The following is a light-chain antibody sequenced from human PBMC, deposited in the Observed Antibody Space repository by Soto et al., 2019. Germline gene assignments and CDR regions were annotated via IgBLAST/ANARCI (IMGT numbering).Light chain of an antibody. Sequence: QSPTSVSASVGDRVTITCRASQVISSWLAWYQQKPGKAPNLLIYAASSLQSGVPSRFSGSGSGTSFTLTITNLQPEDFATYYCQSYSFPLTFGPGTKVDIK. CDR1: QVISSW. CDR3: QSYSFPLT. V-gene: IGKV1-12*01. CDR2: AAS. J-gene: IGKJ3*01.